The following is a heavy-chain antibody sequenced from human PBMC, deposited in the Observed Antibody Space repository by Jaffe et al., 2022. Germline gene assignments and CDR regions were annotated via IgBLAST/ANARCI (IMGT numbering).Heavy chain of an antibody. Sequence: EVQLVESGGGLVKPGGSLRLSCAASGFTFSSYSMNWVRQAPGKGLEWVSSISSSSSYIYYADSVKGRFTISRDNAKNSLYLQMNSLRAEDTAVYYCARDRGVYGGEDRYFDYWGQGTLVTVSS. V-gene: IGHV3-21*01. J-gene: IGHJ4*02. D-gene: IGHD3-10*01. CDR2: ISSSSSYI. CDR1: GFTFSSYS. CDR3: ARDRGVYGGEDRYFDY.